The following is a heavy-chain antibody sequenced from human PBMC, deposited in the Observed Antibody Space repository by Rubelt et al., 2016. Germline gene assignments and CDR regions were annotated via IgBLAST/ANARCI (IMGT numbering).Heavy chain of an antibody. J-gene: IGHJ4*02. D-gene: IGHD6-13*01. Sequence: QVQLQESGPGLVKPSETLSLTCAVSGGSINSYYWSWIRQPPGKGLEWIGDIYFYGSTNYNPSLKSRLTISLEPSGNQFSLEVTSVTAADTAVYYCAPYSNSWRSFDIWGQGTLVTVSS. CDR2: IYFYGST. V-gene: IGHV4-59*01. CDR1: GGSINSYY. CDR3: APYSNSWRSFDI.